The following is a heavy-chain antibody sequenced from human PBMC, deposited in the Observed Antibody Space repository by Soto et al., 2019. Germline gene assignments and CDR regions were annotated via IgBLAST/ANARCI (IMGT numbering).Heavy chain of an antibody. CDR1: GFTFSRSN. V-gene: IGHV3-21*01. D-gene: IGHD1-26*01. J-gene: IGHJ4*02. Sequence: KTGGSLRLSCVASGFTFSRSNMNWVRQAPGKGLEWVSSITSNTDYIHYAHSVKGRFTISRDNAKNSLFLQMNSLRAEDTAVYYCAREVGLSRLDSWGQGTLVTVSS. CDR3: AREVGLSRLDS. CDR2: ITSNTDYI.